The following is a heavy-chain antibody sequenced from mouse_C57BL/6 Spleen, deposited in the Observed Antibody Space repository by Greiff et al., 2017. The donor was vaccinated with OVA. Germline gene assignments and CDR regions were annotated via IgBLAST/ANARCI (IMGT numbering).Heavy chain of an antibody. D-gene: IGHD4-1*01. Sequence: EVKLMESGAELVRPGASVKLSCTASGFNIKDDYMHWVKQRPEQGLEWIGWIDPENGDSEYASKFQGKANITADTSSNTAYLQLSSLTSEDTAVYYCTTNRDRGQGTTLTVSS. CDR3: TTNRD. J-gene: IGHJ2*01. CDR2: IDPENGDS. CDR1: GFNIKDDY. V-gene: IGHV14-4*01.